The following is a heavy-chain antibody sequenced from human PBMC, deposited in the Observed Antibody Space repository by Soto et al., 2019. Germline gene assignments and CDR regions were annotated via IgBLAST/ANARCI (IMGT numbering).Heavy chain of an antibody. J-gene: IGHJ6*03. CDR2: INYRGNT. Sequence: PSETLSLTCTVSGGSISTYYWTWIRQPPGKGLEWIGYINYRGNTNYNPSLKSRVTISIDTSRNRFSLNLTSATAADTAVYYCARKGAAASYAHYYMDVWGRGTAVTVSS. CDR1: GGSISTYY. V-gene: IGHV4-59*01. D-gene: IGHD6-13*01. CDR3: ARKGAAASYAHYYMDV.